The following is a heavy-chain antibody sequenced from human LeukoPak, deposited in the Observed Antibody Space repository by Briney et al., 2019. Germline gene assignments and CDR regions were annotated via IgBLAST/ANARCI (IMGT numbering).Heavy chain of an antibody. D-gene: IGHD2-2*01. V-gene: IGHV3-33*01. CDR2: IWYDGGIK. Sequence: GGSLRLSCAASGSTFSNYDMHWVRQAPGKGLEWVAVIWYDGGIKYCGDSVKGRFTISRDISKDTLYLQMNSLRAEDTAVYYCARDRGGSSDAFDIWGQGTMVTVSS. CDR1: GSTFSNYD. J-gene: IGHJ3*02. CDR3: ARDRGGSSDAFDI.